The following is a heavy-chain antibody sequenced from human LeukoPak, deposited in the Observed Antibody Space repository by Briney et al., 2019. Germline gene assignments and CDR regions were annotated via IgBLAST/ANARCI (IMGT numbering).Heavy chain of an antibody. CDR2: IYYSGST. J-gene: IGHJ5*02. V-gene: IGHV4-39*07. CDR3: AREGWQGWFDP. CDR1: GGSISSSSYY. D-gene: IGHD2-15*01. Sequence: PSETLSLTCTVSGGSISSSSYYWGWIRQPPGKGLEWIGSIYYSGSTNYNPSLKSRVTISVDTSKNQFSLKLSSVTAADTAVYYCAREGWQGWFDPWGQGTLVTVSS.